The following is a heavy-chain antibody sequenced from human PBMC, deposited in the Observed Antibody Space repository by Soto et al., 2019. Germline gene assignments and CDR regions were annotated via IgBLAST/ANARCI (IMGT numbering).Heavy chain of an antibody. CDR1: GYTFTSYD. Sequence: ASVKVSCKASGYTFTSYDINWVRQATGQALEWMGWMNPNSGNTGYAQKFQGRFTISRDNSKNTLYLQMNSLRAEDTAVYYCARVLRYFDWLLFDAFDIWGQGTMVTVSS. CDR3: ARVLRYFDWLLFDAFDI. V-gene: IGHV1-8*01. J-gene: IGHJ3*02. CDR2: MNPNSGNT. D-gene: IGHD3-9*01.